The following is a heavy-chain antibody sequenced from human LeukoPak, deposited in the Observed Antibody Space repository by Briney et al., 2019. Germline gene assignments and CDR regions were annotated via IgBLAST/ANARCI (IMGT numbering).Heavy chain of an antibody. CDR3: ARVIIVGATGI. Sequence: GGSLRLSCSASGFIFSSYSMNWVRQAPGKGLEWVSCISSSSSSIYYADSVKGRFTISRDNAKNSLYLQMNSLRAEDTAVYYCARVIIVGATGIWGQGTMVTVSS. CDR2: ISSSSSSI. V-gene: IGHV3-21*01. CDR1: GFIFSSYS. D-gene: IGHD1-26*01. J-gene: IGHJ3*02.